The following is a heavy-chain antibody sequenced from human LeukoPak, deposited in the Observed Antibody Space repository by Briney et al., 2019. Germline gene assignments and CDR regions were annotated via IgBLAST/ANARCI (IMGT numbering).Heavy chain of an antibody. V-gene: IGHV4-59*01. J-gene: IGHJ6*02. CDR2: IYYSGST. D-gene: IGHD2-2*01. CDR3: PRVGKGAGYCSSTSCPVKGGMDV. Sequence: PSETLSLTCTVSGGSISSYYWSWIRQPPGKGLEWIGYIYYSGSTNYNPSLKSRVTISVDTSKNQFSLKLSSVTAADTAVYYCPRVGKGAGYCSSTSCPVKGGMDVWGQGTTVTVSS. CDR1: GGSISSYY.